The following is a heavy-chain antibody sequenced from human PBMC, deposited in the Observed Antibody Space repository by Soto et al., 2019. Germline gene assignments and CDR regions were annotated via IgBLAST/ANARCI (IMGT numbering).Heavy chain of an antibody. CDR2: FDPEDGET. V-gene: IGHV1-24*01. CDR3: ATVGPSGNGRWLQFWGYYYYYGMDV. J-gene: IGHJ6*02. Sequence: GASAEVSFKVSGYTLTELSMHWVRQAPGKGLEWMGGFDPEDGETIYAQKFQGRVTMTEDTSTDTAYMELSSLRSEDTAVYYCATVGPSGNGRWLQFWGYYYYYGMDVWGQGTTVTVSS. CDR1: GYTLTELS. D-gene: IGHD5-12*01.